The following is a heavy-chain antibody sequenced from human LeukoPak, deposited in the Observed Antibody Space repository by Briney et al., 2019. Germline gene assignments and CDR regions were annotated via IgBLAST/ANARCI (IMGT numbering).Heavy chain of an antibody. CDR1: GGSISSGGYS. V-gene: IGHV4-30-2*01. J-gene: IGHJ5*02. Sequence: SETLSLTCAVSGGSISSGGYSWSWIRQPPGKGLEWIGYIYHSGSTNYNPSLKSRVTISVDTSKNQFSLKLSSVTAADTAVYYCARDIGYCSGGSCYQLGFDPWGQGTLVTVSS. CDR2: IYHSGST. D-gene: IGHD2-15*01. CDR3: ARDIGYCSGGSCYQLGFDP.